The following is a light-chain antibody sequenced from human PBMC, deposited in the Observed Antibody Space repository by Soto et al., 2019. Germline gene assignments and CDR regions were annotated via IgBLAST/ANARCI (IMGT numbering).Light chain of an antibody. V-gene: IGKV3-15*01. CDR2: DAS. CDR1: QSVTTN. CDR3: QQYNNWPPII. J-gene: IGKJ5*01. Sequence: EIVMTQSPATLSVSPGDRVTLSCRASQSVTTNLAWYQQKPGQAPRLLIYDASTRAPRIPARFSGSGSVTEFTLTIGSLQPEDFAVYYCQQYNNWPPIIFGHGTRLEIQ.